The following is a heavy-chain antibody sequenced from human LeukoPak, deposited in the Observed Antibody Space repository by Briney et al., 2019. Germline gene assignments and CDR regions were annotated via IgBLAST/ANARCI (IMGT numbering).Heavy chain of an antibody. CDR2: INPNNGGT. Sequence: ASVTVSFKASGYTFTCYYMHWVRQAPGQGLEWMGWINPNNGGTNYAQKFQGRVTMTRDTSISTAYMELSRLRSDDTAVYYCAMSHDYYDSSGYYYFDYWGQGTLVTVSS. CDR1: GYTFTCYY. J-gene: IGHJ4*02. CDR3: AMSHDYYDSSGYYYFDY. V-gene: IGHV1-2*02. D-gene: IGHD3-22*01.